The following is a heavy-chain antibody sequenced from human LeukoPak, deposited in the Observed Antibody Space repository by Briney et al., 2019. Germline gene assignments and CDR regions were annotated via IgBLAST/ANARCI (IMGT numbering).Heavy chain of an antibody. D-gene: IGHD4-23*01. Sequence: PSETLSLTCTVSGGSISSYYWSWIRQPPGKGLEWIGYIYYSGSTNYNPSLKSRVTISVDTSKNQFSLKLSSVTAADTAVYYCARARDYGGNYIDYWGQGTLVTVSS. J-gene: IGHJ4*02. V-gene: IGHV4-59*01. CDR2: IYYSGST. CDR3: ARARDYGGNYIDY. CDR1: GGSISSYY.